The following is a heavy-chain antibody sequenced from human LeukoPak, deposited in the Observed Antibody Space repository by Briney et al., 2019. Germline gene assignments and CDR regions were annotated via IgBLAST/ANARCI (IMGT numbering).Heavy chain of an antibody. V-gene: IGHV3-7*05. CDR1: GFTFINYC. J-gene: IGHJ5*02. CDR2: INEDGSVK. D-gene: IGHD1-26*01. Sequence: PGGSLRLSCAASGFTFINYCMSWVRQAPGKGLEWVGNINEDGSVKYYVDSVKGRFTISRDNAKNSPYLQMNSLRAEDTAVYYCARDLGASQHLSWFGPWGQGTLVTVSS. CDR3: ARDLGASQHLSWFGP.